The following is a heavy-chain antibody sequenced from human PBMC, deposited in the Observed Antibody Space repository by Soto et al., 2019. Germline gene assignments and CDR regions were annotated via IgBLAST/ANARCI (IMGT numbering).Heavy chain of an antibody. Sequence: PGESLKISCKCSGYSFTTYWIGWVRQMPGKGLEWMGIIYPGDSDTRYSPSFQGQVTISADKSTSTAYLQWSSLKASDTAMYYCATGGYCSSTSCYNFFDYWGQGTLVTVSS. V-gene: IGHV5-51*01. D-gene: IGHD2-2*02. CDR1: GYSFTTYW. J-gene: IGHJ4*02. CDR2: IYPGDSDT. CDR3: ATGGYCSSTSCYNFFDY.